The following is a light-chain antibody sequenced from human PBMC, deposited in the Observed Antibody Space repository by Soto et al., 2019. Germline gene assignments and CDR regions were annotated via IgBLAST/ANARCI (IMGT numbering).Light chain of an antibody. CDR2: EVS. CDR3: MQGSHWPYT. V-gene: IGKV2-30*01. CDR1: QSLVYSDGNTY. J-gene: IGKJ2*01. Sequence: DVVMTQSPLSLSVTLGQPASISCRSSQSLVYSDGNTYLNWFQQRPGQSPRRLIYEVSSRVSGVPDRFSGSGSGTDFTLEISRVEAEDVAVYYCMQGSHWPYTFGRGTRRVIK.